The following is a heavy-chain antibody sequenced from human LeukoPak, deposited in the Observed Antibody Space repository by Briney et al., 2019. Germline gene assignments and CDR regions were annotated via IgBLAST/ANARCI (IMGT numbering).Heavy chain of an antibody. CDR3: ARLAAAGPIYYYYSMDV. D-gene: IGHD6-13*01. Sequence: PGRSLRLSCPASGFTFSSYAMHWVRQAPGKGLEWVAVISYDGSNKYYADSVKGRFTISRDNSKNTLYLQMNSLRAEDTAVYYCARLAAAGPIYYYYSMDVWGQGTTVTVSS. CDR2: ISYDGSNK. CDR1: GFTFSSYA. J-gene: IGHJ6*02. V-gene: IGHV3-30-3*01.